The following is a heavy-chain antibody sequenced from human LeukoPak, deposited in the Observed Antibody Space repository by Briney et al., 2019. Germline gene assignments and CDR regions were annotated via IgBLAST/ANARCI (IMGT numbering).Heavy chain of an antibody. CDR3: ARGRGSGWYEEKFDY. CDR1: GGSISSYY. D-gene: IGHD6-19*01. CDR2: INHSGST. J-gene: IGHJ4*02. V-gene: IGHV4-34*01. Sequence: SETLSLTCTVSGGSISSYYWSWIRQPPGKGLEWIGEINHSGSTNYNPSLKSRVTISVDTSKNQFSLKLSSVTAADTAVYYCARGRGSGWYEEKFDYWGQGTLVTVSS.